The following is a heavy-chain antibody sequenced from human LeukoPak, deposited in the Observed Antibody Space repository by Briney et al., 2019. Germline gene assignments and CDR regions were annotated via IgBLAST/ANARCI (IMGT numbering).Heavy chain of an antibody. V-gene: IGHV1-18*01. J-gene: IGHJ5*02. CDR1: GYTFITFG. CDR3: AREARPRYDFWSGYPYPNWFDP. CDR2: ISPYNGNT. Sequence: ASVKVSCKASGYTFITFGISWVRQAPGQGLEWMGYISPYNGNTNYAQNLQGRVTMTTDTSTNTAYMELRSLRSDDTAVYYCAREARPRYDFWSGYPYPNWFDPWGQGTLVTVSS. D-gene: IGHD3-3*01.